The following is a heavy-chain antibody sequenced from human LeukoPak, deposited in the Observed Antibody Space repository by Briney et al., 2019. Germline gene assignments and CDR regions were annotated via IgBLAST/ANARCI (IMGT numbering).Heavy chain of an antibody. CDR3: AKDQRGSSYYYYYGMDV. D-gene: IGHD6-6*01. Sequence: GGSLRLSCAASGFTFDDYAMHWVRQAPGKGLEWVSGISWNSGSIGYADSVKGRLTISRDNAKNSLYLQMNSLRAEDTALYYCAKDQRGSSYYYYYGMDVWGQGTTVTVSS. J-gene: IGHJ6*02. V-gene: IGHV3-9*01. CDR1: GFTFDDYA. CDR2: ISWNSGSI.